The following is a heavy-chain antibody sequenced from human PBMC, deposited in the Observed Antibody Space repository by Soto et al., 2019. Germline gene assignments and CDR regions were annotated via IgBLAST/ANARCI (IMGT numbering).Heavy chain of an antibody. Sequence: EVQLVNSGGGLVQPGGSLRLSCAASGFTFRSYGMNWVRQAPGKGLEWVSYISAGSDATKYADSVKGRFTISRDNAKSSLYLQLNSLRDDDTAVYYCARGGVGRPDYWGQGTLVIVSS. D-gene: IGHD2-8*01. CDR1: GFTFRSYG. J-gene: IGHJ4*02. V-gene: IGHV3-48*02. CDR2: ISAGSDAT. CDR3: ARGGVGRPDY.